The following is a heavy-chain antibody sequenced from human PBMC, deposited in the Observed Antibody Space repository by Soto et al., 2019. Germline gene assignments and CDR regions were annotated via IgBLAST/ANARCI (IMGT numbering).Heavy chain of an antibody. V-gene: IGHV3-53*01. CDR1: GFTVSSNY. J-gene: IGHJ4*02. CDR2: IYSGGST. CDR3: GKDPRYSSGRYLYAEDY. D-gene: IGHD6-19*01. Sequence: GGSLRLSCAASGFTVSSNYMSWVRQAPGKGLEWVSVIYSGGSTYYADSVKGRFTISRDNSKNTLYLQMNSLRAEDTAVYYCGKDPRYSSGRYLYAEDYWGQGTLVTVSS.